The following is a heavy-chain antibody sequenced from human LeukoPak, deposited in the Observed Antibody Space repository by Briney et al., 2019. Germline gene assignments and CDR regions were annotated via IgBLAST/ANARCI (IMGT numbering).Heavy chain of an antibody. CDR1: GFTFSSYA. CDR2: ISGSGGST. V-gene: IGHV3-23*01. Sequence: PGGSLRLSCVASGFTFSSYAMSWVRQAPGKGLEWVSAISGSGGSTYYADSVKGRFTISRDNSKNTLYLQMNSLRAEDTAVYYCAKDPGIAVAGPGKGGPSDYWGQGTLVTVSS. J-gene: IGHJ4*02. CDR3: AKDPGIAVAGPGKGGPSDY. D-gene: IGHD6-19*01.